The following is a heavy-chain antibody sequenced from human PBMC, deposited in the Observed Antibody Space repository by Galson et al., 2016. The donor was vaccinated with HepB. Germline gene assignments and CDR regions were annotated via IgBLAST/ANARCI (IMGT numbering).Heavy chain of an antibody. CDR2: INHSGST. CDR1: GGSFSGYY. V-gene: IGHV4-34*01. CDR3: ASTFVWFGELKYYFDY. Sequence: SETLSLTCAVYGGSFSGYYWSWIRQPPGKGLEWIGEINHSGSTNYNPSLKSRVTISVDTSKNQFSLKLSSVTAADTAVYYCASTFVWFGELKYYFDYWGQGALVTVSS. D-gene: IGHD3-10*01. J-gene: IGHJ4*02.